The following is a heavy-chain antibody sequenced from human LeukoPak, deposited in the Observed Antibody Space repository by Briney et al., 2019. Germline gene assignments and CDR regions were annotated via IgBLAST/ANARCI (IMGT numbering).Heavy chain of an antibody. CDR2: IWYDGSNK. J-gene: IGHJ6*03. CDR3: ARDRRELELLYYYYYMDV. Sequence: GGSLRLSCAASGFTFSSYGMHWVRQAPGKGLEWVAVIWYDGSNKYYADSVKGRFTISRDNSKNTLYLQMNSLRAEDTAVYYCARDRRELELLYYYYYMDVRGKGTTVTVSS. CDR1: GFTFSSYG. V-gene: IGHV3-33*01. D-gene: IGHD1-7*01.